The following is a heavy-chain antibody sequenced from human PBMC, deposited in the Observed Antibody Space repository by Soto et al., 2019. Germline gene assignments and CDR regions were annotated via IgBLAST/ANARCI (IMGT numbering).Heavy chain of an antibody. CDR2: ISSSSSTI. CDR1: GFTFSSYS. J-gene: IGHJ2*01. Sequence: VQLVESGGGLVQRGGSLRLSCAVSGFTFSSYSMNWVRQAPGKGLEWVSYISSSSSTIYYADSVKGRFTISRDNAKNSLYLEMNSLRDEDTAVYYCARDLRGCSGGSCYPGWYFDLWGRGTLVTVSS. CDR3: ARDLRGCSGGSCYPGWYFDL. D-gene: IGHD2-15*01. V-gene: IGHV3-48*02.